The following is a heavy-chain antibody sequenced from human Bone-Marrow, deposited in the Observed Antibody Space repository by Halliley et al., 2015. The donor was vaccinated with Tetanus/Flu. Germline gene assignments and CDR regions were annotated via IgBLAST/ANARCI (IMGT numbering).Heavy chain of an antibody. Sequence: LEWMGLIYPGDSDTRYTPSFRGQVNVSADKSIRTTYLHWSSLKASDTAMYYCARQSITTEFMGAFDIWGPGTMVTVFS. CDR2: IYPGDSDT. CDR3: ARQSITTEFMGAFDI. J-gene: IGHJ3*02. V-gene: IGHV5-51*01. D-gene: IGHD1-20*01.